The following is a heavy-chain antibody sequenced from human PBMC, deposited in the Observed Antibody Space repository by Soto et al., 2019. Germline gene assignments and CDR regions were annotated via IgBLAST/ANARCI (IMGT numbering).Heavy chain of an antibody. V-gene: IGHV3-21*01. CDR3: AKDSLTPSLLNIVVVPAAIYYYGMDV. CDR1: KFTFNSYT. D-gene: IGHD2-2*01. CDR2: ISSSSSSI. Sequence: GRSLRLSCAASKFTFNSYTMNWVRQAPGKGLEWVSSISSSSSSIYYADSVKGRFTISRDNSKNTLYLQMNSLRAEDTAVYYCAKDSLTPSLLNIVVVPAAIYYYGMDVWGQGTTVTVSS. J-gene: IGHJ6*02.